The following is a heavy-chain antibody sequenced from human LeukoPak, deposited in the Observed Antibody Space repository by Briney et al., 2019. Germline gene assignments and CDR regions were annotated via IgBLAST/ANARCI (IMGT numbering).Heavy chain of an antibody. CDR3: AKIPPTTVTPYYFDY. V-gene: IGHV3-30*18. Sequence: GRSLRLSCAASGFSFSIHAMHWVRRAPGKGLEWVAVISYDGSSKYYADSVKGRFTISRDNSKNTLYLQLNSLRAEDTAIYYCAKIPPTTVTPYYFDYWGQGTLVTVSS. J-gene: IGHJ4*02. CDR2: ISYDGSSK. CDR1: GFSFSIHA. D-gene: IGHD4-17*01.